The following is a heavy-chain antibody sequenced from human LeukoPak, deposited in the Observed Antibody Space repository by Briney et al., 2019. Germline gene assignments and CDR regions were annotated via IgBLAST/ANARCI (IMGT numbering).Heavy chain of an antibody. CDR2: ISSSSSYI. D-gene: IGHD6-25*01. V-gene: IGHV3-21*01. CDR3: ARGGIAAAVALDDP. Sequence: PGGSLRLSCAASGFTFSSYSMNWVRQAPGKGLEWVSSISSSSSYIYYADSVKGRFTISRDNAKNSLYLQMNSLRAEDTAVYYCARGGIAAAVALDDPWGQGTLVTVSS. CDR1: GFTFSSYS. J-gene: IGHJ5*02.